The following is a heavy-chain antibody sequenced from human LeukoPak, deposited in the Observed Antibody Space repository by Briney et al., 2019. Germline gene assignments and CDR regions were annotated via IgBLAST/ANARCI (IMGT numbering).Heavy chain of an antibody. J-gene: IGHJ3*02. V-gene: IGHV5-51*01. CDR2: IYPSGSDT. CDR1: GYSFTNYW. Sequence: GESLKISCKGSGYSFTNYWIGWVRQMPGKGLECMGIIYPSGSDTKYSPSFQGQVTISADKSINTAYLQWSSLKASDTAMYYCARLLGNAFETWGQGTMVTVSS. CDR3: ARLLGNAFET. D-gene: IGHD3-16*01.